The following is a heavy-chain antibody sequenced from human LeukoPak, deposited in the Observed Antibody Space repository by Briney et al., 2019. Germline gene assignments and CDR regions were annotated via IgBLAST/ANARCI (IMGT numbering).Heavy chain of an antibody. J-gene: IGHJ4*02. CDR3: ARGGFYCGDDCDY. Sequence: SETLSLTCAVYGGSFSFYYWSWIRQPPEKGLEWIGEINLSGSTNYNPSLKSRVTISIDTSKNQFSLKLSSVTAADTAVYYCARGGFYCGDDCDYWGQGTLVTVSS. V-gene: IGHV4-34*01. CDR1: GGSFSFYY. D-gene: IGHD2-21*01. CDR2: INLSGST.